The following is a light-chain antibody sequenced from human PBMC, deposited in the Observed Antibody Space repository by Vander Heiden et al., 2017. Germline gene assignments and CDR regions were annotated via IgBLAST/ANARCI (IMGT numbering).Light chain of an antibody. Sequence: QSVLTQPPSVSGAPGQRVTISCSGSSSNIGAGYAVNWYQQLPGAAPKLLIYGENNRPSGVPDRFSASRSGASVSLAISGLQPEDEADYHCQSFDSRLDAYVFGGGTMVTVL. J-gene: IGLJ1*01. CDR3: QSFDSRLDAYV. CDR2: GEN. V-gene: IGLV1-40*01. CDR1: SSNIGAGYA.